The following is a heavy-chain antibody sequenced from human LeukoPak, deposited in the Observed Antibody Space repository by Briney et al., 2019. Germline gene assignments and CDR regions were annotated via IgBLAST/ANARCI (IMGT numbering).Heavy chain of an antibody. CDR1: GFTFSSYA. CDR2: INWNGGST. Sequence: GGSLRLSCAASGFTFSSYAMSWVRQAPGKGLEWVSGINWNGGSTGYADSVKGRFTISRDNAKNSLYLQMNSLRTEDTALYYCAKGIGLAVAGTSWDYWGQGTLVTVSS. V-gene: IGHV3-20*04. CDR3: AKGIGLAVAGTSWDY. J-gene: IGHJ4*02. D-gene: IGHD6-19*01.